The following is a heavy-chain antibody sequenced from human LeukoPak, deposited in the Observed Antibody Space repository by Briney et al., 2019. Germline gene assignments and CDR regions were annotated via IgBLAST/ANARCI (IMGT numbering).Heavy chain of an antibody. Sequence: SETLSLTCTVSGGSISSSSYYWGWIRQPPGQGLEWIGSIYYSGSTYYNPSLKSRVTISVDTSKNQFSLKLSSVTAADTAVYYCARRGVIRYYFDYWGQGTLVTVSS. CDR2: IYYSGST. CDR1: GGSISSSSYY. CDR3: ARRGVIRYYFDY. D-gene: IGHD3-16*02. J-gene: IGHJ4*02. V-gene: IGHV4-39*01.